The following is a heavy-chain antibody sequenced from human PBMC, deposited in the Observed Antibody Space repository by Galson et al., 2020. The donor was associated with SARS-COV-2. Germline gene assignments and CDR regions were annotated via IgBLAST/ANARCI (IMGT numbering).Heavy chain of an antibody. D-gene: IGHD6-19*01. CDR3: SREGWQGGY. Sequence: GGSLRLSWEVSGFTFNDSWMSWFRQAPGKGLEWVANIKGDGSETNYADFVKGRFSISRDNAANSLYLQMNSLRVEDSAVYYCSREGWQGGYWGQGTRVTVSS. CDR1: GFTFNDSW. J-gene: IGHJ4*02. V-gene: IGHV3-7*01. CDR2: IKGDGSET.